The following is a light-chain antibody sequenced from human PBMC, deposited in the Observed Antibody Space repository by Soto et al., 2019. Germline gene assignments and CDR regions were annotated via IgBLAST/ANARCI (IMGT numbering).Light chain of an antibody. Sequence: EIVMTQSPGTLSVSTGQGSTLSCRASHSVDINLAWYQQRPGQAPRLLIFGASTRPTGIPDRFSGSGSGTEFTLTISSLQSEDFAVYYCQQYDKWPLTFGGGTKMEIK. V-gene: IGKV3D-15*01. J-gene: IGKJ4*01. CDR1: HSVDIN. CDR3: QQYDKWPLT. CDR2: GAS.